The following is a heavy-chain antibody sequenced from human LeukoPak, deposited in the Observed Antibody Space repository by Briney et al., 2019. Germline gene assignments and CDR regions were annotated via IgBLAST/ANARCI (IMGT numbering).Heavy chain of an antibody. CDR1: GFTFSSYA. Sequence: PGGSLRLSCAASGFTFSSYAMHWVRQAPGKGLEWVAVISYDGSNKYYADSVKGRFTISRDNSKNTLYLQMNSLRAEDTAVYYCASYDSSGYYSPRFDYWGQGTLVTVSS. CDR2: ISYDGSNK. CDR3: ASYDSSGYYSPRFDY. D-gene: IGHD3-22*01. V-gene: IGHV3-30*04. J-gene: IGHJ4*02.